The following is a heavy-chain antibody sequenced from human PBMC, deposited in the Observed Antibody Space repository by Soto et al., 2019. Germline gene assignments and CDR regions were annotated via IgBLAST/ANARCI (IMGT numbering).Heavy chain of an antibody. Sequence: QITLKESGPPRVKTAQTLTLTCTFSGFSLSTTGVGVCWVRQPPGKALEWLVLIYWDDDRRYSPSLKNRLSITKDTSRNQVVLALANVDPVDTATYFCAHRSLSSGTYWDGGYFDSWGQGALVSVSS. V-gene: IGHV2-5*02. D-gene: IGHD1-26*01. CDR3: AHRSLSSGTYWDGGYFDS. J-gene: IGHJ4*02. CDR2: IYWDDDR. CDR1: GFSLSTTGVG.